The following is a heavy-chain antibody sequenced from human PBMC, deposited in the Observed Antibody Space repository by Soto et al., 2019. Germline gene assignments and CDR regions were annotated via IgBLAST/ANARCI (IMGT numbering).Heavy chain of an antibody. CDR1: GGSFSGYY. CDR2: INHSGNT. Sequence: QVQLQQWGAGLLKPSETLSLTCAVYGGSFSGYYWTWIRQPPGKGLEWIGEINHSGNTNYNPSLKGRVSISVDTSKSQFSLTLSSVTAAETAVYFCARETAYDYVWGSYRPTNYGMDVWGQETTVRVSS. J-gene: IGHJ6*02. V-gene: IGHV4-34*01. CDR3: ARETAYDYVWGSYRPTNYGMDV. D-gene: IGHD3-16*02.